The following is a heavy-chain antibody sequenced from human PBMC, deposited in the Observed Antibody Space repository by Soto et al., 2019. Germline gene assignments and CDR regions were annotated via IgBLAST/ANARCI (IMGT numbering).Heavy chain of an antibody. V-gene: IGHV4-30-4*01. Sequence: SETLSLTCTVSGGSISSGAYYWSWIRQPPGKGLEWIGYIYYSGSTYYNPSLKSRVTISVDTSKNQFSLKLSSVTAADTAVYYCARLAGIVPSPFDYWGQGTLVTVSS. CDR1: GGSISSGAYY. J-gene: IGHJ4*02. CDR2: IYYSGST. D-gene: IGHD6-19*01. CDR3: ARLAGIVPSPFDY.